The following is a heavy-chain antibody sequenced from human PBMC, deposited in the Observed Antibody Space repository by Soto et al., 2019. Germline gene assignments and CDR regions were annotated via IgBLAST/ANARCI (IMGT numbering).Heavy chain of an antibody. V-gene: IGHV4-31*03. J-gene: IGHJ4*02. Sequence: PSETLSLTCTVSGCSISSGGYYWSWIRQHPGKGLEWIGYIYYSGSTYYNPSLKSRVTISVDTSKNQFSLKLSSVTAADTAVYYCARGREMATIDYWGQGTLVTVSS. CDR2: IYYSGST. CDR1: GCSISSGGYY. D-gene: IGHD5-12*01. CDR3: ARGREMATIDY.